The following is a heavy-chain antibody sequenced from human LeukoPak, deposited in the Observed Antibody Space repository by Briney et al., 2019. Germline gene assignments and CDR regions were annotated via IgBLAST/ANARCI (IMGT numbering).Heavy chain of an antibody. D-gene: IGHD5-12*01. CDR2: IYYSGST. Sequence: PSETLSLTCTVFGDSISGYYWSWIRQPPGKGLEWIGYIYYSGSTTFNPSLKSRVTMSIDTSQKEFSVRLSSVTAADTAVYYCARDQGYSGYDYWGQGTLVTVSS. J-gene: IGHJ4*02. V-gene: IGHV4-59*12. CDR3: ARDQGYSGYDY. CDR1: GDSISGYY.